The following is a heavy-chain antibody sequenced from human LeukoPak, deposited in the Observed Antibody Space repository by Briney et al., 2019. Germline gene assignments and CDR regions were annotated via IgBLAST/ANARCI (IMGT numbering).Heavy chain of an antibody. CDR3: AKDTDCSSTSCYGPGFYYYYGMDV. Sequence: PGRSLRLSCAASGFTFDDYAMHWVQQAPGKGLEWVSGISWNSGSIGYADSVKGRFTISRDNAKNSLYLQMNSLRAEDTALYYCAKDTDCSSTSCYGPGFYYYYGMDVWGQGTTVTVSS. D-gene: IGHD2-2*01. CDR2: ISWNSGSI. V-gene: IGHV3-9*01. CDR1: GFTFDDYA. J-gene: IGHJ6*02.